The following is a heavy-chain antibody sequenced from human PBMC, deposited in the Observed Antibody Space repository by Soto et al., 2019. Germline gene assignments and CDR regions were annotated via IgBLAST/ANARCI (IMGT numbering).Heavy chain of an antibody. D-gene: IGHD4-17*01. V-gene: IGHV1-18*01. CDR1: GDTFSRSP. J-gene: IGHJ4*02. Sequence: QVQLVQSGAEVKKPGASVKVSCKTSGDTFSRSPISWVRQAPGQGLEWMGWISAYSGNVKYAWKFQDRVTMTTDTSTSTAYVELRSLRFDDTAVYYCARANYGDDDYWGQGTLVTVSS. CDR2: ISAYSGNV. CDR3: ARANYGDDDY.